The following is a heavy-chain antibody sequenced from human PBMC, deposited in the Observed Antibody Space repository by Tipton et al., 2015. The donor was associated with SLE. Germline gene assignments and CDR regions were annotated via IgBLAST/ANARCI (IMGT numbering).Heavy chain of an antibody. V-gene: IGHV1-18*01. Sequence: QSGAEVKKPGASVRVFCKASGYTFTTYGISWARQAPGQGLEWMGWISTYNGNTNYAQKLQGRVTMTSDTSTSTAYMELRSLRSDDTAIYYCARVRVDTAMGVFDFWGQGTLVTVSS. J-gene: IGHJ4*02. CDR3: ARVRVDTAMGVFDF. CDR1: GYTFTTYG. D-gene: IGHD5-18*01. CDR2: ISTYNGNT.